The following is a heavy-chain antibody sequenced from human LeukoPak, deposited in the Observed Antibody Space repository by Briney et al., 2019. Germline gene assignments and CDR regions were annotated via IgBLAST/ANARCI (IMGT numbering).Heavy chain of an antibody. D-gene: IGHD3-10*01. CDR3: AKADGSGSYRPFDY. V-gene: IGHV3-9*01. J-gene: IGHJ4*02. Sequence: PEGSLRLSCAASGVTFDDYAMHWVRQAPGKGLEWVSGISWNSGSIGYADSVKGRFTISRDNAKNSLYLQMNSLRAEDTALYYCAKADGSGSYRPFDYWGQGTLVTVSS. CDR2: ISWNSGSI. CDR1: GVTFDDYA.